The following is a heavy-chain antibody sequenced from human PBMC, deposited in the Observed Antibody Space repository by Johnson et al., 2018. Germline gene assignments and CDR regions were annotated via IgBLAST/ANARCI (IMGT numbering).Heavy chain of an antibody. Sequence: QVQLQESGPGLVKPSETLSLTCSVSGGSITSNYWSWVRQPPGKGLEWIGYIYHTGSTYYNPSLKSRVTISIDTSKNLFSLKLRSVTAADTAVYFCARCRGSGFVELYGYYYLDVWGRGTTVTVS. CDR1: GGSITSNY. D-gene: IGHD2-8*01. V-gene: IGHV4-59*01. CDR3: ARCRGSGFVELYGYYYLDV. J-gene: IGHJ6*03. CDR2: IYHTGST.